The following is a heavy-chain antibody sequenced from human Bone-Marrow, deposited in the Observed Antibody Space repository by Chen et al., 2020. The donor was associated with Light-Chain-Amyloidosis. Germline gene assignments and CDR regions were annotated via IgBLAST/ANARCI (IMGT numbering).Heavy chain of an antibody. CDR2: IDSRSTYR. V-gene: IGHV3-11*06. CDR1: GLSFSDKY. Sequence: QVQLVESGGGLVKPGGSLRLSCAASGLSFSDKYMTWIRQTAGKGLEWVAYIDSRSTYRNYADSAKGRFTISRDNAKNSLDLQRNSLRVEDTGVYYCARGWDSGWSYFDNWGQGTLVTVSS. D-gene: IGHD6-19*01. J-gene: IGHJ4*02. CDR3: ARGWDSGWSYFDN.